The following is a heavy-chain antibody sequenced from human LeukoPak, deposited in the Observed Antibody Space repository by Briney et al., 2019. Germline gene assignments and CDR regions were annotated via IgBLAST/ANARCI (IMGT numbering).Heavy chain of an antibody. CDR2: IKEDGSEK. CDR1: GLTYW. D-gene: IGHD3-3*01. Sequence: GGSLRLSCAASGLTYWMSWVRQAPGKGLEWVANIKEDGSEKYYVGSVKCRFTISRDNAKKSLYLEMNSLRAEDTAVYYCASAFLDDFWSGHFWGQGTLVAVS. V-gene: IGHV3-7*01. J-gene: IGHJ4*02. CDR3: ASAFLDDFWSGHF.